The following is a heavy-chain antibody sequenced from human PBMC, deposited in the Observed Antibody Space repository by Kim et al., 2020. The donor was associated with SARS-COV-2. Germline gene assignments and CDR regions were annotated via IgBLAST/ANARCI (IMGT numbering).Heavy chain of an antibody. Sequence: SETLSLTCTLSGGSLSAGSFFWGWIRQPPGKGLEWIGSIHYSGSTYYNPSLKSRVSLAVDTSRTQFSLKVYSVTAADTATYYCARHLNNGGGCYGLLDCWGQGTLVTVSS. CDR1: GGSLSAGSFF. CDR3: ARHLNNGGGCYGLLDC. V-gene: IGHV4-39*01. J-gene: IGHJ4*02. D-gene: IGHD2-15*01. CDR2: IHYSGST.